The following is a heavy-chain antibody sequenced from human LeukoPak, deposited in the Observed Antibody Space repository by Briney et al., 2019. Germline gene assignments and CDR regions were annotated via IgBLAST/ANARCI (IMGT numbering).Heavy chain of an antibody. D-gene: IGHD1-7*01. J-gene: IGHJ4*02. CDR3: AKDRTRSFDY. Sequence: PGGSLRLSCAASGFTFDDYAMHWVRQAPGKGLEWVSLISGDGGSTYYEDSVKGRFTISRENSKNSLYLKMNSLRTEDTALYYCAKDRTRSFDYWGQGILVTVSS. CDR2: ISGDGGST. V-gene: IGHV3-43*02. CDR1: GFTFDDYA.